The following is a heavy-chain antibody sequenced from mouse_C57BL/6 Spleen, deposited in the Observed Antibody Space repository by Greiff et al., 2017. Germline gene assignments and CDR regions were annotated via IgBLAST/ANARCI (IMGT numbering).Heavy chain of an antibody. J-gene: IGHJ4*01. CDR2: ISSGSSTI. D-gene: IGHD2-12*01. CDR3: ARNDVYAMDY. CDR1: GFTFSDYG. V-gene: IGHV5-17*01. Sequence: EVKLMESGGGLVKPGGSLKLSCAASGFTFSDYGMHWVRQAPEKGLEWVAYISSGSSTIYYADTVKGRFPISRDNAKNTLFLQMTSLRSEDTAMYYCARNDVYAMDYWGQGTSVTVSS.